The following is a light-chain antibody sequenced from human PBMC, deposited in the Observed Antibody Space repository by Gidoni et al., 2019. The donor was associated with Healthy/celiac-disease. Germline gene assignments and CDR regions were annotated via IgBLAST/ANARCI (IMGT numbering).Light chain of an antibody. J-gene: IGKJ1*01. Sequence: DIVMTQSPLSLPVTPGEPASISCRPSQSLLHSNGYNYLDWYLQKPGQSPQLLIYLGSNRASGVPDRFSGSGSGTDFTLKISRVEAEDVGVYYCMQALQIRTFGQGTKVEIK. CDR1: QSLLHSNGYNY. V-gene: IGKV2-28*01. CDR2: LGS. CDR3: MQALQIRT.